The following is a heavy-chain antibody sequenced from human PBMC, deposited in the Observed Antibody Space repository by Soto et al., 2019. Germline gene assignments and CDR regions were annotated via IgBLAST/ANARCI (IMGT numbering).Heavy chain of an antibody. J-gene: IGHJ4*02. CDR3: ARDNHYYDSSGYEGYLGAIDY. V-gene: IGHV4-31*03. CDR1: GGSISSGGYY. CDR2: IYYSGST. Sequence: SETLSLTCTVSGGSISSGGYYWSWIRQHPGKGLEWIGYIYYSGSTYYNPSLKSRVTISVDTSKNQFSLKLSSVTAADTAVYYCARDNHYYDSSGYEGYLGAIDYWGQGTLVTVPQ. D-gene: IGHD3-22*01.